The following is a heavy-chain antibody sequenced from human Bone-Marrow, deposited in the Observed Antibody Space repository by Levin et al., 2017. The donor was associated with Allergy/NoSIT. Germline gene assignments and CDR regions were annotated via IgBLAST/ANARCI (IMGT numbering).Heavy chain of an antibody. D-gene: IGHD1-1*01. V-gene: IGHV3-43*01. CDR3: SRDILWGSGTIFGMDI. CDR1: GFSIDKYT. J-gene: IGHJ6*02. CDR2: ISSDGVST. Sequence: SCAASGFSIDKYTMHWVRHTPEKGLEWVSLISSDGVSTVYADSVTGRFIISRDNNRNFLYLQMNSLRSEDTALYYCSRDILWGSGTIFGMDIWGLGTPVTVSS.